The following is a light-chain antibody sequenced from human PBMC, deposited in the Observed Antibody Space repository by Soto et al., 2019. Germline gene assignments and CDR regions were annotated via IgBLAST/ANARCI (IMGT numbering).Light chain of an antibody. CDR3: QQSYSTLLIT. CDR2: GTS. V-gene: IGKV1-39*01. Sequence: DIQMTQSPSFLSASVGDRVTISCRASQAINTYLNWYQQKPGKAPKLLIYGTSDLQNGVPSRFSGGGSGTDFTLTISSLQPEDFGTYYCQQSYSTLLITFGQGTRLEV. CDR1: QAINTY. J-gene: IGKJ5*01.